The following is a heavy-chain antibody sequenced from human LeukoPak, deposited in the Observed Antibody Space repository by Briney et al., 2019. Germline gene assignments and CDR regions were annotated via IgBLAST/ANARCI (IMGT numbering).Heavy chain of an antibody. V-gene: IGHV1-8*03. D-gene: IGHD2-2*01. CDR1: GYTFTSYD. Sequence: ASVKVSCKASGYTFTSYDINWVRQATGQGLEWMGWMNPNSGNTGYAQKFQGRVTITRNTSISTAYMELSSLRSEDTAVYYCARGVKAQLVVPAAINFYYYYYMDVWGKGTTVTVSS. J-gene: IGHJ6*03. CDR3: ARGVKAQLVVPAAINFYYYYYMDV. CDR2: MNPNSGNT.